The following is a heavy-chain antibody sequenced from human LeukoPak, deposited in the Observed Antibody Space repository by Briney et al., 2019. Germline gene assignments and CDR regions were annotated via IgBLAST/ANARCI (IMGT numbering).Heavy chain of an antibody. CDR2: ISAYNGNT. CDR1: GYTFTSYG. Sequence: ASVKVSCKASGYTFTSYGISWVRQAPGQGLEWMGWISAYNGNTNYAQKLQGRVTMTTDTSTSTAYTELRSLRSDDTAVYYCARDGGGYSSSWYELDWFDPWGQGTLVTVSS. CDR3: ARDGGGYSSSWYELDWFDP. V-gene: IGHV1-18*01. J-gene: IGHJ5*02. D-gene: IGHD6-13*01.